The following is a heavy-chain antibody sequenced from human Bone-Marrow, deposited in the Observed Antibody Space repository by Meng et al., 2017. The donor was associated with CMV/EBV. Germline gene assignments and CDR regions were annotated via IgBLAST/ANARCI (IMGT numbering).Heavy chain of an antibody. CDR2: IIPISGAT. Sequence: SVKVSCKASGGTFSSYAISWVRQAPGQGLEWLGGIIPISGATNYAQKFQDRVTVTTDESTSTVYMELNSLRSEDTAVYYCATPVKYYDSWTGCPPFDYWGQGTLVTVSS. V-gene: IGHV1-69*05. CDR3: ATPVKYYDSWTGCPPFDY. CDR1: GGTFSSYA. D-gene: IGHD3/OR15-3a*01. J-gene: IGHJ4*02.